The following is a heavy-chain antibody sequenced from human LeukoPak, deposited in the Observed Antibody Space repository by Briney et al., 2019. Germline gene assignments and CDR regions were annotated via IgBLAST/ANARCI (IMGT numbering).Heavy chain of an antibody. D-gene: IGHD3-10*01. CDR3: GRDGSGSPDY. CDR2: ISSSGSNM. Sequence: SGGSLRLSCTASGFTFGDYAMSWIRQAPGKGLEWVSYISSSGSNMYYADSVKGRFTISRDNAKNSLYLQMNSLRGEDTAVYYCGRDGSGSPDYWGQGTLVTVSS. CDR1: GFTFGDYA. V-gene: IGHV3-11*01. J-gene: IGHJ4*02.